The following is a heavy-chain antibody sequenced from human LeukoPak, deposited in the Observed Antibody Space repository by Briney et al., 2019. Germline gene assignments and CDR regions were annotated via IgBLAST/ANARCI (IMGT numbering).Heavy chain of an antibody. J-gene: IGHJ3*02. CDR3: ARDSGSYLVNAFDI. V-gene: IGHV4-59*01. Sequence: SETLFLTCTVSGGSISSYYWSWIRQPPGKGLEWIGYIYYSGSTNYNPSLKSRVTISVDTSKNQFSLKLSSVTAADTAVYYCARDSGSYLVNAFDIWGQGTMVTVSS. CDR1: GGSISSYY. D-gene: IGHD1-26*01. CDR2: IYYSGST.